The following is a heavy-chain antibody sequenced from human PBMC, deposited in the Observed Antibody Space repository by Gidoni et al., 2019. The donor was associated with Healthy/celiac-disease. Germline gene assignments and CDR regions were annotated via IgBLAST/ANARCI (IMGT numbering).Heavy chain of an antibody. Sequence: EVQLVESEGGLVKPGGSLRLSCAASGFTFSSYSMNWVRQAPGKGLEWVSSISSSSSYIYYADSVKGRFTISRDNAKNSLYLQMNSLRAEDTAVYYCARDEFNVDTAMVGVYYYGMDVWGQGTTVTVSS. D-gene: IGHD5-18*01. J-gene: IGHJ6*02. CDR1: GFTFSSYS. CDR2: ISSSSSYI. V-gene: IGHV3-21*01. CDR3: ARDEFNVDTAMVGVYYYGMDV.